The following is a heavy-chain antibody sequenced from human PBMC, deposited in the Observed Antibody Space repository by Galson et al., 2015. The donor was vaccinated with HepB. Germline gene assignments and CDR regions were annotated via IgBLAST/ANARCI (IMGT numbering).Heavy chain of an antibody. Sequence: SETLSLTCAVYGGPFSGYYWSWIRQPPGKGLEWIGEINHSGGTNYNPSLKSRVTISVDTSKNQFSLKLSSVTAADTAVYYCARAPYYEFWSGYYYFDYWGQGTLVTVSS. D-gene: IGHD3-3*01. CDR3: ARAPYYEFWSGYYYFDY. J-gene: IGHJ4*02. CDR2: INHSGGT. V-gene: IGHV4-34*01. CDR1: GGPFSGYY.